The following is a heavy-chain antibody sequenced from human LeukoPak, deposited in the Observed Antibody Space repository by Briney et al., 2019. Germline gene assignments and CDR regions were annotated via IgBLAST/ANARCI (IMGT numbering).Heavy chain of an antibody. V-gene: IGHV4-34*01. D-gene: IGHD6-13*01. Sequence: PSETLSLTCAVYGGSFRGYYWSWIRQPPGKGLEWIGEINHSGSTNYNPSLKSRVTISVDTSKNQFSLKLSSVTAADTAVYYCARVEGAAAGTSRWFDPWGQGTLVTVSS. J-gene: IGHJ5*02. CDR1: GGSFRGYY. CDR2: INHSGST. CDR3: ARVEGAAAGTSRWFDP.